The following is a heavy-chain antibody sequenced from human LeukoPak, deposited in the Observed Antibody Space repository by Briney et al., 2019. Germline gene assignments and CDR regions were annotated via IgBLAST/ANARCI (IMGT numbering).Heavy chain of an antibody. D-gene: IGHD3-10*01. CDR3: AREYYYSSGNYYNRIDY. Sequence: ASVKVSCKASGYTFNTYGITWVRQAPGQGLEWMGWIDPNSGGTNYAQKFRGRVIMTRDTSISTAYMVLNRLRFDDTAIYYCAREYYYSSGNYYNRIDYWGQGTLVTVSS. V-gene: IGHV1-2*02. CDR2: IDPNSGGT. CDR1: GYTFNTYG. J-gene: IGHJ4*02.